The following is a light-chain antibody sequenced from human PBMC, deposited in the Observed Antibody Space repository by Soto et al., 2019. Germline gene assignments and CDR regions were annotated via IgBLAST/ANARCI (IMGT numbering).Light chain of an antibody. J-gene: IGLJ2*01. V-gene: IGLV2-14*01. CDR2: DVS. CDR3: SSYTSSSIPVV. Sequence: QSALTQPASVSGSPGQSITISCTGTSSDVGGYNYVFWYQQHPGKAPKLMIYDVSNRPSGVSNRFSGSKSGNTASLTISGRQAEDEADYYCSSYTSSSIPVVFGGGTKVTVL. CDR1: SSDVGGYNY.